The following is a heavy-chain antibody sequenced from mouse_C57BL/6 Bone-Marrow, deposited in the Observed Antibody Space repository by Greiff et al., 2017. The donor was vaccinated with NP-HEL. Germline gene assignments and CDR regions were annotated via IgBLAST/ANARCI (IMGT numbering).Heavy chain of an antibody. Sequence: QVQLQQSDAELVKPGASVKISCKVSGYTFTDHTIHWMKQRPEQGLEWIGNIYPRDGSTKYNEKFKGKATLTAYKSSSTAYMQLNSLTSKDSAVYFCARGWDYEYFDVWGTGTTVTVSS. CDR1: GYTFTDHT. J-gene: IGHJ1*03. V-gene: IGHV1-78*01. D-gene: IGHD2-4*01. CDR2: IYPRDGST. CDR3: ARGWDYEYFDV.